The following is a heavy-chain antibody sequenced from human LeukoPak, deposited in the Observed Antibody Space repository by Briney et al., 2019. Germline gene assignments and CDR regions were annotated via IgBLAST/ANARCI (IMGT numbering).Heavy chain of an antibody. CDR1: GFLFGDYA. V-gene: IGHV3-49*04. J-gene: IGHJ6*02. D-gene: IGHD2-15*01. CDR2: IRSKAYGGTT. Sequence: PGGSLRLSCTASGFLFGDYAMSWVRKAPGKGLEWVGFIRSKAYGGTTEYAASVKGRFTISRDDSKSIAYLQMNSLKTEDTAVYYCTGGSEDYYYYGMDVWGQGTTVTVSS. CDR3: TGGSEDYYYYGMDV.